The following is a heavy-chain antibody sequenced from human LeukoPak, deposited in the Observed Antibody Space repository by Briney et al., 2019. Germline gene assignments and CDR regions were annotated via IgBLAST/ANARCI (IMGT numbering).Heavy chain of an antibody. Sequence: SETLSLTCTVSGGSVSRGSYYWSWIRQPPGKGLEWIGYIYYSGSTNYNPSLKSRVTISVDTSKNQFSLKLSSVTAADTAVYYCARELGYSYGHYYYYYGMDVWGQGTTVTVSS. CDR1: GGSVSRGSYY. D-gene: IGHD5-18*01. CDR3: ARELGYSYGHYYYYYGMDV. J-gene: IGHJ6*02. V-gene: IGHV4-61*01. CDR2: IYYSGST.